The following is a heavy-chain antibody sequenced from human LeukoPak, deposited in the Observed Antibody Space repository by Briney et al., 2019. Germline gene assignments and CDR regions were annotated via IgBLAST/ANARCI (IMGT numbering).Heavy chain of an antibody. Sequence: PSVTLSLTCTVSGGSIKRSYYYWGWIRQPPGKGLEWIGSIYYSGNTYYNPSLQSRVTISVDTSKNQFSLKLSSVTAADTAVYYCARLMTTVTSEYWGQGTLVTVSS. V-gene: IGHV4-39*01. CDR2: IYYSGNT. D-gene: IGHD4-17*01. J-gene: IGHJ4*02. CDR1: GGSIKRSYYY. CDR3: ARLMTTVTSEY.